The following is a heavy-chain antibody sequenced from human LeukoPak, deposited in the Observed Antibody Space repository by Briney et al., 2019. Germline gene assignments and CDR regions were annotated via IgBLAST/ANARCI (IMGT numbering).Heavy chain of an antibody. Sequence: ASVTVSCRASGFAFSDYYIHWVRQAPGQGLEWMGWINPNSGGTNQAQKFQGRVTMTRDTSISTAYMELSSLTSDDTAVYFCAREILAVVVAATVYGLDVWGQGTTLTVSS. D-gene: IGHD2-15*01. J-gene: IGHJ6*02. CDR3: AREILAVVVAATVYGLDV. CDR2: INPNSGGT. CDR1: GFAFSDYY. V-gene: IGHV1-2*02.